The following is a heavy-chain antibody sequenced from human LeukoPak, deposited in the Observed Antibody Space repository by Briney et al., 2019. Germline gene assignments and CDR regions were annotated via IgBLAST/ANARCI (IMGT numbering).Heavy chain of an antibody. CDR2: IYTSGST. CDR1: GGSISSYY. CDR3: ARVSSSSWYESGGYYYGMDV. J-gene: IGHJ6*02. Sequence: PSETLSLTCTVSGGSISSYYWSWIRQPAGKGLEWIGRIYTSGSTNYNPSLKSRVTMSVDTSKNQFSLKLSSVTAADTAVYYCARVSSSSWYESGGYYYGMDVWGQGTTVTVSS. V-gene: IGHV4-4*07. D-gene: IGHD6-13*01.